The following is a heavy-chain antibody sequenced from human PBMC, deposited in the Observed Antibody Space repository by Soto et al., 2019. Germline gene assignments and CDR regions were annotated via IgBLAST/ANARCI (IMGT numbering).Heavy chain of an antibody. CDR1: GFTFSNYG. CDR2: IQNDGSKR. D-gene: IGHD2-15*01. J-gene: IGHJ4*02. V-gene: IGHV3-33*01. CDR3: ARDFCSGRTCLDC. Sequence: VGSLRLSCAASGFTFSNYGMHWVRQAPGKGLEWVAAIQNDGSKRYYVDSVKGRFTISRDSSKNTLNLQMNSLRVEDTALYYCARDFCSGRTCLDCWAQGTLVTVSS.